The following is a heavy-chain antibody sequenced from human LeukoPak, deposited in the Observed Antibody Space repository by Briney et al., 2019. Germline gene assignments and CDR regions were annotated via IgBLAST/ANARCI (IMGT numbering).Heavy chain of an antibody. D-gene: IGHD6-13*01. CDR1: GFTFSSYA. V-gene: IGHV3-30-3*01. CDR3: VKERSTTGYFED. J-gene: IGHJ4*02. CDR2: ISYDGSNK. Sequence: PGGSLRLSCAASGFTFSSYAMHWVRQAPGKGLEWVAVISYDGSNKYYADSVKGRFTISRDNAKNSLYLQMNSLRVEDTAFYYCVKERSTTGYFEDWGQGTLVIVSS.